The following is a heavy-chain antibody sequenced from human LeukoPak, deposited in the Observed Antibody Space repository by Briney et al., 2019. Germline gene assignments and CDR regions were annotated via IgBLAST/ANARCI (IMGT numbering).Heavy chain of an antibody. CDR1: GFTFSSYG. Sequence: PGGSLRLSCAASGFTFSSYGMSWVRQAPGKGLEWVSAISGSGGSTYYADSVKGRFTISRGNSKNTLYLQMNSLRAEDTAVYYCARVRDYYDSRGYYFEYFDHWGQGTLVTVSS. CDR2: ISGSGGST. D-gene: IGHD3-22*01. V-gene: IGHV3-23*01. CDR3: ARVRDYYDSRGYYFEYFDH. J-gene: IGHJ1*01.